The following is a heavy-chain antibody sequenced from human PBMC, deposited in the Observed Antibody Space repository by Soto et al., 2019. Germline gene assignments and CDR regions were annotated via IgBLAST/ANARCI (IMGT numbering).Heavy chain of an antibody. Sequence: ASVKVSCKTSGYIFTAYGLAWLRQAPGQRPEWMGWVSTNDDRTNYAQKFQGRVTMTTDRSTTTTSMELRSLRPDDTAVYYCARELNTESSAYYSFAFWGQGTLVTVSS. CDR1: GYIFTAYG. CDR3: ARELNTESSAYYSFAF. D-gene: IGHD3-22*01. J-gene: IGHJ4*02. V-gene: IGHV1-18*04. CDR2: VSTNDDRT.